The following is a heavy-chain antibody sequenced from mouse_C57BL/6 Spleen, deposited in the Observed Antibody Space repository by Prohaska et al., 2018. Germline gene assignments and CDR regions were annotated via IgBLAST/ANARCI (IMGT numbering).Heavy chain of an antibody. V-gene: IGHV1-75*01. CDR1: GYTFTDYY. J-gene: IGHJ3*01. Sequence: QVQLQQSGPELVKPGASVKISCKASGYTFTDYYINWVKQRPGQGLEWIGWIFPGSGSTYYNEKFKGKATLTVDKASRTAYMLLSSLNSEDSAVYFCARSPYYSNYVGLAYWGQGTLVTVSA. CDR3: ARSPYYSNYVGLAY. CDR2: IFPGSGST. D-gene: IGHD2-5*01.